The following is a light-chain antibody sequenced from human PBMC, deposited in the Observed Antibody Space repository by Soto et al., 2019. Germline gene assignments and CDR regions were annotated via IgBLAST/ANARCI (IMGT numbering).Light chain of an antibody. CDR3: QQYGSSPIT. Sequence: EIVMTQSPATLSVSPGEGATLSCRASQSVSSYLAWYQQKPGQAPRLLIYGASNRATGIPDRFSGSGSGTDFTLTISRLEPEDFALYYCQQYGSSPITFGQGTRLEIK. J-gene: IGKJ5*01. CDR2: GAS. CDR1: QSVSSY. V-gene: IGKV3-20*01.